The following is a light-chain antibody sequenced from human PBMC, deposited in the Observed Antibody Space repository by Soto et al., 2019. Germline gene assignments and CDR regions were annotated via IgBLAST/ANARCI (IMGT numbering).Light chain of an antibody. CDR3: QQYGSSPLT. Sequence: EIVLTQSPGTLSSSPGERATLSCRASQSVSSSYLAWYQQKPGQAPRLLIYGASSRATGIPDRFSGSGSGTDFTLTISRLERADFAVYYCQQYGSSPLTFGGGTKVEIK. V-gene: IGKV3-20*01. CDR1: QSVSSSY. CDR2: GAS. J-gene: IGKJ4*01.